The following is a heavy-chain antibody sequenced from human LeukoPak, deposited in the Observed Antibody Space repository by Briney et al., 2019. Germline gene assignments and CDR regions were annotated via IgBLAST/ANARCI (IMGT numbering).Heavy chain of an antibody. J-gene: IGHJ3*02. CDR2: INPSGGST. D-gene: IGHD3-22*01. CDR1: GYTFTSCY. Sequence: ASVKVSCKASGYTFTSCYMHWVRQAPGQGLEWMGIINPSGGSTSYAQKFQGRVTMTRDTSTSTVYMELSSLRSEDTAVYYCARCLTIPYYYDSSGYYLNAFDIWGQGTMVTVSS. V-gene: IGHV1-46*01. CDR3: ARCLTIPYYYDSSGYYLNAFDI.